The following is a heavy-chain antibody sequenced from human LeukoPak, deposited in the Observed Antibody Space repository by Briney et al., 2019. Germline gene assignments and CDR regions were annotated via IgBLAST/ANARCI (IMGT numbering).Heavy chain of an antibody. CDR3: ARDQTNVYYDFWSGTNIVDY. J-gene: IGHJ4*02. Sequence: PGRSLRLSCAASGFTFSSYAMNWVRQAPGKGLEWVSSISSSSSYIYYADSVKGRFTISRDNAKNSLYLQMNSLRAEDTAVYYCARDQTNVYYDFWSGTNIVDYWGQGTLVTVSS. V-gene: IGHV3-21*01. CDR1: GFTFSSYA. D-gene: IGHD3-3*01. CDR2: ISSSSSYI.